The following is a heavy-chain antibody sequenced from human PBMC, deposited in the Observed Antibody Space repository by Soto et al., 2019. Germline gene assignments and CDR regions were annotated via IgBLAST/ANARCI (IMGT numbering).Heavy chain of an antibody. CDR2: MYSSENT. Sequence: PSETLSLTCSVSGGFVNSSSYSWGWIRQSPGKGLEWIGTMYSSENTYYNPSLLSRVTISVDTSKNEFSLRLSSVTAADTAGYYCCRTLRRGPPFDYWGQGTLVTVSS. D-gene: IGHD1-7*01. CDR1: GGFVNSSSYS. J-gene: IGHJ4*02. CDR3: CRTLRRGPPFDY. V-gene: IGHV4-39*03.